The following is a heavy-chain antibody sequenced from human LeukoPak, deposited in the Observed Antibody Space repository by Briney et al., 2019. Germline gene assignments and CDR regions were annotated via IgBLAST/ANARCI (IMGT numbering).Heavy chain of an antibody. V-gene: IGHV3-73*01. D-gene: IGHD1-26*01. CDR3: TSSNSGSYLNWGY. Sequence: PGGSLRLSCAASGFTFSGSAMHWVRQASGKGLEWVGRIRSKANSYATAYAASVKGRFTISRDDSKNTAYLQMNSLKTEDTAVYYCTSSNSGSYLNWGYWGQGPLVTVSS. CDR2: IRSKANSYAT. CDR1: GFTFSGSA. J-gene: IGHJ4*02.